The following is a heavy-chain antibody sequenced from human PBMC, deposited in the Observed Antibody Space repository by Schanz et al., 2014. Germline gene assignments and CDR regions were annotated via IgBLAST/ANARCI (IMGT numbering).Heavy chain of an antibody. CDR1: GFTFSSYW. J-gene: IGHJ4*02. CDR2: IKSDGSST. D-gene: IGHD5-18*01. CDR3: VRVSFADPRLYRGMDRDIDY. Sequence: VQLVESGGGLVKPGGSLRLSCAASGFTFSSYWMHWVRQVPGKGLVWVSRIKSDGSSTSYSDSVKGRLTISRDDAKKSMYLQMNNLRAEDTAVYYCVRVSFADPRLYRGMDRDIDYWGQGTLVTVSS. V-gene: IGHV3-74*02.